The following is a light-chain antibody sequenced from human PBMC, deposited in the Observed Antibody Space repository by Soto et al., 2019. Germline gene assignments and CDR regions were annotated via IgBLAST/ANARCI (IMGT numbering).Light chain of an antibody. CDR2: GAS. J-gene: IGKJ4*01. Sequence: EVVMTQSPAILSVSPGERATLSCRASQSVGINVAWYQQKPGQAPRLLIYGASSRATGIPDRFSGSGSGTDFTLTISGLEPEDFAVYYCQQYGGSPLVTFGGGTKVDI. V-gene: IGKV3-20*01. CDR3: QQYGGSPLVT. CDR1: QSVGIN.